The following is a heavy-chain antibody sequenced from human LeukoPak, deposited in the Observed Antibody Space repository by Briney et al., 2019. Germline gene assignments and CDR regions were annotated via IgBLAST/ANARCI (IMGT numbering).Heavy chain of an antibody. CDR2: IYISGST. CDR1: GGSISGYY. V-gene: IGHV4-59*01. D-gene: IGHD6-19*01. CDR3: ARHTSGWFVDY. Sequence: SETLSLTCTVSGGSISGYYWSWIRQPPGKGQEWIGYIYISGSTSYNPSLKSRVTMSVDTSDNHFSLKLTSVTAADTAVYYCARHTSGWFVDYWGQGALVTVSS. J-gene: IGHJ4*02.